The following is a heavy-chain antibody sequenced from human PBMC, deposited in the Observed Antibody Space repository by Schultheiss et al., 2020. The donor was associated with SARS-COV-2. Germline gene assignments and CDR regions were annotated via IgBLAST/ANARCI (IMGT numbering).Heavy chain of an antibody. J-gene: IGHJ6*03. CDR1: GGSISSSSYY. CDR3: ARHAAPYYYYYYMDV. CDR2: IYYSGST. D-gene: IGHD6-25*01. V-gene: IGHV4-39*01. Sequence: SETLSLTCTASGGSISSSSYYWGWIRQPPGKGLEWIGSIYYSGSTYYNPSLKSRVTISVDTSKNQFSLKLSSVTAADTAVYYCARHAAPYYYYYYMDVWGKGTTVTVSS.